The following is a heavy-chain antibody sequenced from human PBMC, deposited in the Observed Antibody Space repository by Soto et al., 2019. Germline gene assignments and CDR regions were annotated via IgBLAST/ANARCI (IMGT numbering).Heavy chain of an antibody. D-gene: IGHD2-15*01. Sequence: GGSLRLSCAASGFTFSGSSMHWVRQASGKGLEWVARSRSKANNYATTYAASVKGRFTISRDESKNTTYLQMNSLKTEDTAVYYCARIYCTGGSCFEAYWGQGTLVTVSS. V-gene: IGHV3-73*01. CDR2: SRSKANNYAT. CDR1: GFTFSGSS. CDR3: ARIYCTGGSCFEAY. J-gene: IGHJ4*02.